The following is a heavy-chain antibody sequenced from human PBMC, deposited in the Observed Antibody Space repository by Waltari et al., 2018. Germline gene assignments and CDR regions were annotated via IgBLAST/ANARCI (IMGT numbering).Heavy chain of an antibody. CDR1: GYPFNHYG. CDR3: AKAGGIHNYPLDP. V-gene: IGHV3-30*18. D-gene: IGHD1-26*01. Sequence: QVAESGGGVVQPGGSLRLSCVASGYPFNHYGMHWVRQAPGKGLEWLAVISSDGSGKYYADSVKGRFTMSRDNSKNTVYLQMNSLRPEDTAVYYCAKAGGIHNYPLDPWGQGTLVTVSS. CDR2: ISSDGSGK. J-gene: IGHJ5*02.